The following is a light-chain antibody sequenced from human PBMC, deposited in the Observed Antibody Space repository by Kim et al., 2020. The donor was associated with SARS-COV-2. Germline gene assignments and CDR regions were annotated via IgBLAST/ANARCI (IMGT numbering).Light chain of an antibody. V-gene: IGKV3-15*01. J-gene: IGKJ4*01. Sequence: EIVMTQSPATLSVSPGERATLSCRASESVTYLAWYQQKPGQPPRLLVSGASTRATGIPARFSGSGSGTEFSLTISSLQSEDYGVYFCQQYNEWPLTFGGGTKVDIK. CDR3: QQYNEWPLT. CDR2: GAS. CDR1: ESVTY.